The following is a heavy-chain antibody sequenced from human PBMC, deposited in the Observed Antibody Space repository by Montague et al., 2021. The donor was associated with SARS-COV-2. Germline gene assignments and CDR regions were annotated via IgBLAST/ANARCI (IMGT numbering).Heavy chain of an antibody. Sequence: ETLSLAYTVSGGSLSSYYWSWIRQPPGKGLEWIGYIYYSGSTNYNPSLKSRVTISVDTSKNQFSLNLSSVTAADPAVYYCARHVSGSLTHFHHWGQGSLVTVSS. J-gene: IGHJ1*01. V-gene: IGHV4-59*08. D-gene: IGHD1-26*01. CDR3: ARHVSGSLTHFHH. CDR1: GGSLSSYY. CDR2: IYYSGST.